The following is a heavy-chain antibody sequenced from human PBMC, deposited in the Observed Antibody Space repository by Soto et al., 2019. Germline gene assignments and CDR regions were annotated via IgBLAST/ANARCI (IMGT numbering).Heavy chain of an antibody. V-gene: IGHV1-3*01. CDR1: GYTSTTHA. CDR2: IKPGNGNT. J-gene: IGHJ6*03. Sequence: ASVKVSCKASGYTSTTHAIHWVRQAPGQGLEWMGWIKPGNGNTKYSEKSQGRVTITRDTSASTAYMELRSLRSDDTAVYYCARVSNYDFWSGYYLQKKGDYYMDVWGKGTTVTVSS. D-gene: IGHD3-3*01. CDR3: ARVSNYDFWSGYYLQKKGDYYMDV.